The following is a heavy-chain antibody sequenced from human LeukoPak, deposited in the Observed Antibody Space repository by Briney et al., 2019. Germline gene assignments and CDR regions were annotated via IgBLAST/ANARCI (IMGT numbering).Heavy chain of an antibody. Sequence: GGSLSLSCTPSAFTFNSYAMSWVRQAPGKGLEWVSSISGSDGSTYYADSVKGRFTISRDNSKNTLYLQMNSLRAEDTAVYYCAKKGCSGGMCYGYYFDYWGQGTLVTVSS. CDR2: ISGSDGST. CDR1: AFTFNSYA. J-gene: IGHJ4*02. D-gene: IGHD2-15*01. CDR3: AKKGCSGGMCYGYYFDY. V-gene: IGHV3-23*01.